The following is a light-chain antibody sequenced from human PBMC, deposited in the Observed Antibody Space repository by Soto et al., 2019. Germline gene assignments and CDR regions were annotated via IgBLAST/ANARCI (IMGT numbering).Light chain of an antibody. V-gene: IGKV3-20*01. Sequence: EIVLTQSPGTLSLSPGERATLYCMASQSVSSSYLAWYQQIPGQAHRLLIYGASKRATGIPDRFSGSGSGTDFTLTISRMEPEDFAVYYWQQYGSSPPLTFGGGTKVEIK. CDR3: QQYGSSPPLT. CDR1: QSVSSSY. CDR2: GAS. J-gene: IGKJ4*01.